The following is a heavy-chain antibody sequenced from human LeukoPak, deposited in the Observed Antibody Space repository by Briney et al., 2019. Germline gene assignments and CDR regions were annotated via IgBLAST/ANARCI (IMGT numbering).Heavy chain of an antibody. CDR1: GFNFANHA. CDR3: VREDTPATANY. Sequence: QAGGSLRLSCAASGFNFANHAMSWVRQTPGKGLEWVSAISGDGDITYYADSVKGRFTISRDNSKDTLFLQMHSLRPGDTAVYYCVREDTPATANYWGQGTLVTISS. D-gene: IGHD2-21*02. CDR2: ISGDGDIT. J-gene: IGHJ4*02. V-gene: IGHV3-23*01.